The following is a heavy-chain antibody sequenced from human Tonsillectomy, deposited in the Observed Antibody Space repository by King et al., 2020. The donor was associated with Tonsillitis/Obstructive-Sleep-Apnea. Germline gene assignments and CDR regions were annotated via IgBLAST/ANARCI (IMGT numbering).Heavy chain of an antibody. V-gene: IGHV3-7*03. CDR1: GFTFSSYW. Sequence: VQLVESGGGLVQPGGSLRLSCAASGFTFSSYWMSWVRQAPGKGLEWVANIKQDGSEKYYVDSVKGRFTISRDNAKNSLYLQMNSLRAEDTAVYYCARDGGREYYEFWSGYPNLDYWGQGTLVTVSS. CDR3: ARDGGREYYEFWSGYPNLDY. J-gene: IGHJ4*02. CDR2: IKQDGSEK. D-gene: IGHD3-3*01.